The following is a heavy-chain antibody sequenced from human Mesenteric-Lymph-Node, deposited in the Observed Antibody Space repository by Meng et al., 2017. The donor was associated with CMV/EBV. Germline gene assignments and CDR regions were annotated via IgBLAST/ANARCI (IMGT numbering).Heavy chain of an antibody. CDR1: GFTFSSYW. V-gene: IGHV3-74*01. CDR2: INSDGSST. Sequence: GESLKISCAASGFTFSSYWMHWVRQAPGKGLVWVSRINSDGSSTSYADSVKGRFTISRDNAKNSLYLQMNSLRAEDTAVYYCARGPEDMDFQHWGQGTLVTVSS. CDR3: ARGPEDMDFQH. J-gene: IGHJ1*01. D-gene: IGHD2-15*01.